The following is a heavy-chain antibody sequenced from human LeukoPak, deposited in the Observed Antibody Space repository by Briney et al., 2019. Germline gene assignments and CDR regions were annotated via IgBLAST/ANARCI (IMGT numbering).Heavy chain of an antibody. Sequence: PGGSLRLSCAASGFTFSTYWMSWVRQAPGRGLEWVANIKQDGSGKYYVDSVKGRFTISRDNAKKSLYLQMNSLRAEDTAVYYCASHKATTIDYWGQGTLVTVSS. V-gene: IGHV3-7*01. J-gene: IGHJ4*02. CDR1: GFTFSTYW. CDR2: IKQDGSGK. CDR3: ASHKATTIDY. D-gene: IGHD1-26*01.